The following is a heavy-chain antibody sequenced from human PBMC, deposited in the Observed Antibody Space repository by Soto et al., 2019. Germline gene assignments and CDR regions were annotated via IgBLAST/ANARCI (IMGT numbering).Heavy chain of an antibody. V-gene: IGHV1-2*02. Sequence: VKGSCKPDGSCFRDYLIQWVRLALGKEHEWVAWIKPKTAATNYAKKFQCRVSLTWDTSSTKAYLQLTRLRPDDTAVYYCAGSKWVRNQYTGMDVRCQRISVTLSS. D-gene: IGHD1-26*01. CDR3: AGSKWVRNQYTGMDV. CDR1: GSCFRDYL. J-gene: IGHJ6*02. CDR2: IKPKTAAT.